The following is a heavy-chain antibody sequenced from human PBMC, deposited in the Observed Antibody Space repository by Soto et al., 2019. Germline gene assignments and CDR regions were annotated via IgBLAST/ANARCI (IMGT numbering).Heavy chain of an antibody. V-gene: IGHV4-59*08. CDR2: IYYSGST. Sequence: QVQLQESGPGLVKPSETLSLTCTVSGGSISSYYWSWIRQPPGKGLEWIGYIYYSGSTNYNPSLKSRVTISVDTSKNQFSLKLSSVTAADTAVYYCARLGPERHYYDSSGLMDYWGQGTLVTVSS. CDR3: ARLGPERHYYDSSGLMDY. J-gene: IGHJ4*02. D-gene: IGHD3-22*01. CDR1: GGSISSYY.